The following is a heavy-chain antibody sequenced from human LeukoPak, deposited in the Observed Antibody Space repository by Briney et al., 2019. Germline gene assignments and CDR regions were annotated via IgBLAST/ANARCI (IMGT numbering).Heavy chain of an antibody. Sequence: SETLSLTCTVSGGSISSGSYYWGWIRQPPGKGLEWIGSIYHSGSTYYNPSLKSRVTISVDTSKNQFSLKLSSVTAADTAVYYCARAAAVLLWFGEPNWFDPWGQGTLVTVSS. CDR1: GGSISSGSYY. CDR2: IYHSGST. D-gene: IGHD3-10*01. J-gene: IGHJ5*02. CDR3: ARAAAVLLWFGEPNWFDP. V-gene: IGHV4-39*07.